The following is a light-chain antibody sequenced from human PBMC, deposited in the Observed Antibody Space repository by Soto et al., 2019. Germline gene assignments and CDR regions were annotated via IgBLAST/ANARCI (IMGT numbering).Light chain of an antibody. CDR1: QSVSSY. CDR3: QQRSNWPIT. V-gene: IGKV3-11*01. Sequence: EIVLTQSPATLYLSPGETATLSCRASQSVSSYLLWYQQKPGQAPRLLIYDASNRATGIPARFSGSGSGTDFTLTISSLEPEDFAVYYCQQRSNWPITFAQGTLLEIK. J-gene: IGKJ5*01. CDR2: DAS.